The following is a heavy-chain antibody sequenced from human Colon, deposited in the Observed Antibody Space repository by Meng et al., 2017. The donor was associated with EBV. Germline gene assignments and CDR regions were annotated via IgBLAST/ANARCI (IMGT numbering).Heavy chain of an antibody. D-gene: IGHD3-9*01. CDR1: GGSFRGYV. V-gene: IGHV4-34*01. CDR3: ARVPTTGYKDH. Sequence: QGLAQQFAEGLCKPSDPLSLPCYVTGGSFRGYVWSGVRQPPGKGMEWIGEVSHPGSANYNPSLKSRVTISVDASEKQFSLRLTSVTAADSAVYYCARVPTTGYKDHWGQGTLVTVSS. CDR2: VSHPGSA. J-gene: IGHJ4*02.